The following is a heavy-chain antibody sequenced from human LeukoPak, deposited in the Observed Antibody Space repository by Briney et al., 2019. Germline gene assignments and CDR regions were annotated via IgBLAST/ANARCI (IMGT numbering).Heavy chain of an antibody. CDR1: GFTFSSYA. J-gene: IGHJ4*02. Sequence: PGGSLRLSCAASGFTFSSYAMSWVRQAPGKGLEWVSAISGSGGSTYYADSVKGRFTISRDNSKNTLYLQMNSLRAEDTAVNYCAKVNGGNSHYFDYWGQGTLVTVSS. CDR2: ISGSGGST. D-gene: IGHD4-23*01. V-gene: IGHV3-23*01. CDR3: AKVNGGNSHYFDY.